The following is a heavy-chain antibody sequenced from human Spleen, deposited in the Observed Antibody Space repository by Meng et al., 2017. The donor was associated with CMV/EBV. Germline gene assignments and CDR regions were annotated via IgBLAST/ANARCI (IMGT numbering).Heavy chain of an antibody. CDR2: ISPGDSDT. D-gene: IGHD6-19*01. CDR3: AKAGDYSVAGPNFDY. J-gene: IGHJ4*02. CDR1: GYSFISYW. V-gene: IGHV5-51*01. Sequence: SGYSFISYWIGWVRQMPGKGLEWMGIISPGDSDTRYSPSFQGQVTISADKAISTAYLQWSSLKASDTAMYYCAKAGDYSVAGPNFDYWGQGTLVTVSS.